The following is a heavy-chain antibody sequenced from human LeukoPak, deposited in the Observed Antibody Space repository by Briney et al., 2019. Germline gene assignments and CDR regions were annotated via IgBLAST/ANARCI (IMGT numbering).Heavy chain of an antibody. V-gene: IGHV3-53*01. CDR2: IYSGGST. CDR1: GFTVSSNY. J-gene: IGHJ4*02. CDR3: AGIIAVAGTPDY. D-gene: IGHD6-19*01. Sequence: GGSLRLSCAASGFTVSSNYMSWVRQAPGKGLEWVSVIYSGGSTYYADSVKGRFTISRDNAKNSLYLQMNSLRAEDTAVYYCAGIIAVAGTPDYWGQGTLVTVSS.